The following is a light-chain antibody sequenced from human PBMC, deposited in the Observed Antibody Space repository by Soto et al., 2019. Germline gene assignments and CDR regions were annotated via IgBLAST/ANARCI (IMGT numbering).Light chain of an antibody. CDR1: NSNIGAGYD. CDR2: GNS. Sequence: QSALTQPPSVAGAPGQRVTISCTGSNSNIGAGYDVHWYQQLPGTAPNLLIYGNSNRPSGVPDRFSGSKSGTSASLTITGLQAEYEADYYCQSYGDSLSGYVFGTGTKVTVL. CDR3: QSYGDSLSGYV. V-gene: IGLV1-40*01. J-gene: IGLJ1*01.